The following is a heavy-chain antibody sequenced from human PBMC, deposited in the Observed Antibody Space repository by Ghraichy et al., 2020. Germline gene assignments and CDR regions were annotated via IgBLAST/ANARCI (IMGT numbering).Heavy chain of an antibody. D-gene: IGHD3-10*01. CDR2: IFYSGST. J-gene: IGHJ4*02. V-gene: IGHV4-59*02. CDR1: GTSVRSYF. Sequence: LSLTCTVSGTSVRSYFWSWIRQPPGKGLEWIGDIFYSGSTNYNPSLKSRVTISIDASSNQFSLNLSSVTAADTAVYYCARMGGYKDPLWYWGQGTLVAVSS. CDR3: ARMGGYKDPLWY.